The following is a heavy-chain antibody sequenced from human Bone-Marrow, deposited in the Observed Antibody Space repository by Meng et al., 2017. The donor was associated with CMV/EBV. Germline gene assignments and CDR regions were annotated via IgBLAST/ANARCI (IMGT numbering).Heavy chain of an antibody. CDR1: GGSISSSSDY. CDR3: ARDRWGSGSYGEGEFDD. CDR2: IYYSGST. Sequence: SETLSLTCPVSGGSISSSSDYWGWIRQPPGKGLEWLGSIYYSGSTYYNPSLKSRVTIAVDTSKNQFSLKLSSVTAADTAVYYCARDRWGSGSYGEGEFDDWGQGTLVTVSS. J-gene: IGHJ4*02. D-gene: IGHD1-26*01. V-gene: IGHV4-39*07.